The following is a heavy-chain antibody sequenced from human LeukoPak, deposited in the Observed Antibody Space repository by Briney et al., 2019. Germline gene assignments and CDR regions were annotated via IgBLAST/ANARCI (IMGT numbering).Heavy chain of an antibody. V-gene: IGHV3-66*01. CDR3: AKEYYYDSSGYPKPYYYYGMDV. CDR1: GFTVSSNY. J-gene: IGHJ6*02. Sequence: GGSLRLSCAASGFTVSSNYMSWVRQAPGKGLEWVSVLYGGGSTYYAHSVKGRFTVSRDNSKNTLYLQMNSLRAEDTAVYYCAKEYYYDSSGYPKPYYYYGMDVWGQGTTVTVSS. D-gene: IGHD3-22*01. CDR2: LYGGGST.